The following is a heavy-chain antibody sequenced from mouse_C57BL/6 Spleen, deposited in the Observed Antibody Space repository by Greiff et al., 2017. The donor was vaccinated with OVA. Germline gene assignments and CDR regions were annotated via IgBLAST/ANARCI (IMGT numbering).Heavy chain of an antibody. CDR1: GFTFSDYG. J-gene: IGHJ4*01. V-gene: IGHV5-17*01. CDR2: ISSGSSTI. Sequence: EVKLMESGGGLVKPGGSLKLSCAASGFTFSDYGMHWVRQAPEKGLEWVAYISSGSSTIYYADTVKGRFTISRDNAKNTLFLQMTSLRAEDTAMYYCARIITRMDYWGQGTSVTVSS. D-gene: IGHD1-1*01. CDR3: ARIITRMDY.